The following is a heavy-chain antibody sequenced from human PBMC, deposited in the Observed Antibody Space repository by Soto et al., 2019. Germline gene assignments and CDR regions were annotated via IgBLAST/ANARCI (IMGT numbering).Heavy chain of an antibody. J-gene: IGHJ6*02. D-gene: IGHD4-17*01. CDR2: IYYSGST. Sequence: SETLSLTCTVSGGSVSSYYWSWIRQPPGKGLEWIGYIYYSGSTNYNPSLKSRVTISVDTSKNQFSLKLSSVTAADTAVYYCASNTYPSGASNFWGPGTTVTVSS. CDR1: GGSVSSYY. V-gene: IGHV4-59*02. CDR3: ASNTYPSGASNF.